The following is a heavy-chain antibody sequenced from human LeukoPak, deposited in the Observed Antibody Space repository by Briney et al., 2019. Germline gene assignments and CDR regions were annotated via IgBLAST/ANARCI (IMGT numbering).Heavy chain of an antibody. J-gene: IGHJ4*02. CDR3: AKGSSGYFADL. D-gene: IGHD3-22*01. V-gene: IGHV3-23*01. Sequence: GGSLRLSCAASGFTFSSYAMSWVRQAPGKGPQWVSAVSNDGGGIQYADFVRGRFTISRDNSKNMLFLQMNSLTAEDTALYYCAKGSSGYFADLWGQGTLVTVSS. CDR1: GFTFSSYA. CDR2: VSNDGGGI.